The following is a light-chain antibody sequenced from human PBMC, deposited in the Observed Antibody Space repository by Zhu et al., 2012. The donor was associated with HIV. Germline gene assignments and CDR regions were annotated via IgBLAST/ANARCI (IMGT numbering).Light chain of an antibody. CDR3: QHRNNRPPELT. V-gene: IGKV3-11*01. J-gene: IGKJ4*01. Sequence: EIVLTQSPATLSLSPGERATLSCRASESVNSYLAWYQQKPDQPPRLLIYGASNRATGIPARFSGSGYGTDFTLTISSLEPEDFAVYYCQHRNNRPPELTFGGGTKVEIK. CDR2: GAS. CDR1: ESVNSY.